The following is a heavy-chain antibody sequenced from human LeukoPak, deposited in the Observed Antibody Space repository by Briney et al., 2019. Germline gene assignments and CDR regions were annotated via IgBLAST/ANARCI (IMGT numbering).Heavy chain of an antibody. CDR2: INDSGST. D-gene: IGHD4-11*01. CDR3: AREDHMTTGDMDV. CDR1: GGSFNGYY. V-gene: IGHV4-34*01. Sequence: SETLSLTCSVYGGSFNGYYWNWIRQPPGKGPEWIGDINDSGSTNYNPSLKSRVTISVDTAKNQFSLNLTSVTAADTAVYYCAREDHMTTGDMDVWGKGTTATVSS. J-gene: IGHJ6*03.